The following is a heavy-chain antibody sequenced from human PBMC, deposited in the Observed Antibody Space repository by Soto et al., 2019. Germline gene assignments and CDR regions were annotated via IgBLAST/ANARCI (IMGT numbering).Heavy chain of an antibody. D-gene: IGHD2-15*01. CDR2: IDPSDSYT. CDR1: GYSFTSYW. Sequence: GESLKISCKGSGYSFTSYWISWVRQMPGKGLEWMGRIDPSDSYTNYSPSFQGHVTISADKSISTAYLQWSSLKASDTAMYYCARHRDVVVVAATQVYYYGMDVWGQGTTVTVS. V-gene: IGHV5-10-1*01. CDR3: ARHRDVVVVAATQVYYYGMDV. J-gene: IGHJ6*02.